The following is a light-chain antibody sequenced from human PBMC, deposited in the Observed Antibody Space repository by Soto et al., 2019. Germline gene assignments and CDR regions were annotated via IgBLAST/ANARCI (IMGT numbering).Light chain of an antibody. J-gene: IGKJ2*01. Sequence: DIQMTQSPSTLSASVGDRVIITCRASQSISGWLAWYQQKPGKAPKLLINDASSLQSGVPSRFSGSGSGTEFPLTISSLQPDDFATYYCQQCNSYPYTFGQGTKLEIK. CDR3: QQCNSYPYT. CDR1: QSISGW. V-gene: IGKV1-5*01. CDR2: DAS.